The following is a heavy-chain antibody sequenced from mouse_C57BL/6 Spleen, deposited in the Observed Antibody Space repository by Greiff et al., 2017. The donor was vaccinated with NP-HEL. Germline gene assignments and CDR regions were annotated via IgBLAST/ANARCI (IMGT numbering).Heavy chain of an antibody. CDR1: GYSITSGYY. CDR2: ISYDGSN. J-gene: IGHJ2*01. CDR3: ARDLDY. Sequence: EVKLMESGPGLVKPSQSLSLTCSVTGYSITSGYYWNWIRQFPGNKLEWMGYISYDGSNNYNPSLKNRISITRDTSKNKFFLKLNSVTTEDTATYYCARDLDYWGQGTTLTVSS. V-gene: IGHV3-6*01.